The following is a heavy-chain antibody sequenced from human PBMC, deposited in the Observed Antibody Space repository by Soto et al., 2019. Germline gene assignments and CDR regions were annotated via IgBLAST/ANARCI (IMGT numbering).Heavy chain of an antibody. Sequence: GGSLRLSCAASGFTFSSYGMHWVRQAPGKGLEWVAVISYHGSNNYYADSVKGRFTISRDNSKNTLYLQLDSLRAEDTAVYYCAKDRGGVVPAAIHFYYGMDDWGQGTMVTVSS. J-gene: IGHJ6*02. CDR2: ISYHGSNN. V-gene: IGHV3-30*18. D-gene: IGHD2-2*01. CDR3: AKDRGGVVPAAIHFYYGMDD. CDR1: GFTFSSYG.